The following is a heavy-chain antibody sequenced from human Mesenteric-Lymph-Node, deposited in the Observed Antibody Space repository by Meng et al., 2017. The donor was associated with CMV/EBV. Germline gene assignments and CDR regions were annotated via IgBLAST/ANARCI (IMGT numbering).Heavy chain of an antibody. CDR3: AGGIAAAGSRWFDP. V-gene: IGHV1-69*02. J-gene: IGHJ5*02. CDR2: IIPILGIA. D-gene: IGHD6-13*01. CDR1: GGTFSSYT. Sequence: QVQLVQSGAEGKKPGSSVKVSCKASGGTFSSYTISWVRQAPGQGLEWMGRIIPILGIANYAQKFQGRVTITADKSTSTAYMELSSLRSEDTVVYYCAGGIAAAGSRWFDPWGQGTLVTVSS.